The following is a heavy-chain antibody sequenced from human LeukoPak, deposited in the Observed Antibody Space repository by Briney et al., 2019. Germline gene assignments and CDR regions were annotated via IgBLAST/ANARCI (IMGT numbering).Heavy chain of an antibody. J-gene: IGHJ6*02. Sequence: GGTLRLSCAVSGFTFSNYDMYWVRQVTGKGLEWVSAIGTAGDTHYPGSLKGRFTISRENAKNSLYLQMNSLTAGDTAVYYCARAGVTMVRRLDYGMDVWGQGTTVTVSS. CDR2: IGTAGDT. D-gene: IGHD3-10*01. V-gene: IGHV3-13*01. CDR3: ARAGVTMVRRLDYGMDV. CDR1: GFTFSNYD.